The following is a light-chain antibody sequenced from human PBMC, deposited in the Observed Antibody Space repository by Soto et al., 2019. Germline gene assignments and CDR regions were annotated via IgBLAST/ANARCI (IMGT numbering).Light chain of an antibody. V-gene: IGLV2-11*01. Sequence: QSALTQPRSVSGSPGQSVTISCTGSSSDIGAYKHVSWYQQHPGKAPKLLIYEVTKRPSGVPDRFSGSKSDNTASLTISGLQGDDEADYYCCSYAGRDIYVLFGGGTKVTVL. CDR1: SSDIGAYKH. J-gene: IGLJ2*01. CDR2: EVT. CDR3: CSYAGRDIYVL.